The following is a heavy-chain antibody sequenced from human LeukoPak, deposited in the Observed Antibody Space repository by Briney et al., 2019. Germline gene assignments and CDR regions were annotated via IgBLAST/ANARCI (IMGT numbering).Heavy chain of an antibody. J-gene: IGHJ4*02. D-gene: IGHD1-26*01. CDR2: ISAYNGNT. V-gene: IGHV1-18*01. Sequence: ASVKVSCKASGYSFTDYGISWVRQAPGQGLEWMGWISAYNGNTKYAQILQGRVTMTTDTSTSTAYMELRSLRSDDTAVYYCARDGSSPPDYWGQGTLVTVSS. CDR3: ARDGSSPPDY. CDR1: GYSFTDYG.